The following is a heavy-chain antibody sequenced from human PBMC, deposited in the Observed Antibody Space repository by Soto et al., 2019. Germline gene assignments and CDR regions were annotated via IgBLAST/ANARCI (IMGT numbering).Heavy chain of an antibody. CDR3: ARAGTGVGYFDLNWFDP. CDR1: GFTFSSYS. Sequence: PGGSLRLSCAASGFTFSSYSMNWVRQAPGKGLEWVSYISSSSSTIYYADSVKGRFTISRDNAKNSLYLQMNSLRAEDTAVYYCARAGTGVGYFDLNWFDPWGQGTLVTVSS. D-gene: IGHD3-9*01. CDR2: ISSSSSTI. V-gene: IGHV3-48*01. J-gene: IGHJ5*02.